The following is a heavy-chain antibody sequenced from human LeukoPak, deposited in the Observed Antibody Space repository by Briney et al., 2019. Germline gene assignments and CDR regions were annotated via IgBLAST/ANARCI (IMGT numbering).Heavy chain of an antibody. CDR2: ISSSSSSI. V-gene: IGHV3-21*01. CDR3: AREGSVVVAAAADFDY. CDR1: GFTFSSYS. D-gene: IGHD2-15*01. Sequence: GGSLRLSCAASGFTFSSYSMNWVRQAPGKGLEWVSSISSSSSSIYYADSVKGRFTITRDNAKNSLYLQMNCLRAEDTAVYYCAREGSVVVAAAADFDYWGQETLCTASS. J-gene: IGHJ4*02.